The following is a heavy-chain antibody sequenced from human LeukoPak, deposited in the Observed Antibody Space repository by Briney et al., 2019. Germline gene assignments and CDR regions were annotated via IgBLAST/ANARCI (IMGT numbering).Heavy chain of an antibody. CDR1: GGSFSGYY. J-gene: IGHJ5*02. CDR2: INHSGST. D-gene: IGHD3-10*01. Sequence: PSETLSLTCAVYGGSFSGYYWSWIRQPPGKGLEWIGEINHSGSTNYNPSLKSRVTISVGTSKNQFSLKLSSVTAADTAVYYCARVRARGVTRTYNWFDPWGQGTLVTVSS. CDR3: ARVRARGVTRTYNWFDP. V-gene: IGHV4-34*01.